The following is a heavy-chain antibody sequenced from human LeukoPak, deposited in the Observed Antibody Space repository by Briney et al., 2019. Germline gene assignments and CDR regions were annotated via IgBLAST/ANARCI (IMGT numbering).Heavy chain of an antibody. CDR1: GFTFSSYW. D-gene: IGHD5-12*01. V-gene: IGHV3-7*01. CDR2: IKQDGSEK. J-gene: IGHJ4*02. Sequence: GGSLRLSCAASGFTFSSYWMSWVRQAPGKGLEWVANIKQDGSEKYYVDSVKGRFTISRDNAKNSLYLQMNSLKAEDTTVYYCASGYTDFDYWGQGTLVTVSS. CDR3: ASGYTDFDY.